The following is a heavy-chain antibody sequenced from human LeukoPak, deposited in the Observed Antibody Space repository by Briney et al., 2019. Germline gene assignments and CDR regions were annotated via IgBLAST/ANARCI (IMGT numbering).Heavy chain of an antibody. D-gene: IGHD2/OR15-2a*01. CDR3: ATWAFYHNLDV. CDR1: GFTIGPYA. V-gene: IGHV3-43*02. CDR2: IKADGSGT. J-gene: IGHJ6*02. Sequence: GALRLSCAASGFTIGPYAIYWVRQGPGRGLEWVSVIKADGSGTFYADSVRGRFTTSRDNSKNSLYLQMNSLTSEDTALYYCATWAFYHNLDVWGRGTTVIVSS.